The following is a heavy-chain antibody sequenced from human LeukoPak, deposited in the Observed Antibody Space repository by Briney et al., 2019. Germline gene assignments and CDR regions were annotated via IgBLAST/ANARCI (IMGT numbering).Heavy chain of an antibody. CDR3: ARDLYSYRPGHYYYYMDV. V-gene: IGHV4-59*01. CDR1: GGSISSYY. J-gene: IGHJ6*03. Sequence: PSETLSLTCTVSGGSISSYYWSWIRQPPGKGLEWIGYIYYSGSTNYNPSLKSRVTISVDTSKNQFSLKLSSVTAADTAVYYCARDLYSYRPGHYYYYMDVWGKGTTVTVSS. CDR2: IYYSGST. D-gene: IGHD5-18*01.